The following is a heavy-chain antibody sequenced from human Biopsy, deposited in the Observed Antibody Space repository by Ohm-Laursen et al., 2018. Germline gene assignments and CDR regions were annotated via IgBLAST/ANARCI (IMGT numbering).Heavy chain of an antibody. CDR1: GASVKTSGYF. J-gene: IGHJ2*01. D-gene: IGHD3-9*01. CDR3: VREPKTGTAEAWYFDL. V-gene: IGHV4-31*03. CDR2: ISYNERT. Sequence: SQTLSLTCSVSGASVKTSGYFWAWIRQRPGKGLEWIGYISYNERTHYNPSLTSRLAISFDTSNNRISLQLRSVSVADTAVYYCVREPKTGTAEAWYFDLWSRGSPVTVPS.